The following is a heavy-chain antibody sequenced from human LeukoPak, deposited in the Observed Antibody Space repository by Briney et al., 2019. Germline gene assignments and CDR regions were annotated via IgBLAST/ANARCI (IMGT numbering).Heavy chain of an antibody. CDR2: IYHSGST. CDR1: GGSISSSNW. Sequence: PSETLSLTCAVSGGSISSSNWWSWVRQPPGKGLEWIGEIYHSGSTNYNPSLKSRVTISVDKSKNQFSLKLSSVTAADTAVYYCARGVSCSGGSCYEDNWFDPWGQGTLVTVSS. CDR3: ARGVSCSGGSCYEDNWFDP. V-gene: IGHV4-4*02. D-gene: IGHD2-15*01. J-gene: IGHJ5*02.